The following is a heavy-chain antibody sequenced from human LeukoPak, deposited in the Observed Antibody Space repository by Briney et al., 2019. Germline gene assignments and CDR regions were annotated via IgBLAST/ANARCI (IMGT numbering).Heavy chain of an antibody. J-gene: IGHJ4*02. D-gene: IGHD3-22*01. Sequence: ASVKVSCKASGGTFSSYAISWVRQAPGQGLEWMGWINPNSGDKNYAQKFQGRVTMTRDTSITTAYMELSRLTSDDTAVYYCAKTYYYDTTGYLGHWGQGTLVTVSS. CDR2: INPNSGDK. CDR1: GGTFSSYA. V-gene: IGHV1-2*02. CDR3: AKTYYYDTTGYLGH.